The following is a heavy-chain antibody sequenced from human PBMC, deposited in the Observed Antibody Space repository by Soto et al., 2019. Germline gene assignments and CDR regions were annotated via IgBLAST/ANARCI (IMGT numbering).Heavy chain of an antibody. J-gene: IGHJ4*02. V-gene: IGHV3-7*01. D-gene: IGHD6-6*01. CDR3: ARDNPFIAARIYYFDY. Sequence: GGSLRLSCAASGFTFNSYWMSWFRQAPGKGLEWVANIKQDGSEKYYVDSVKGRFTISRDNAKNSLYLQMNSLRAEDTAVYYCARDNPFIAARIYYFDYWGQGTLVTVSS. CDR2: IKQDGSEK. CDR1: GFTFNSYW.